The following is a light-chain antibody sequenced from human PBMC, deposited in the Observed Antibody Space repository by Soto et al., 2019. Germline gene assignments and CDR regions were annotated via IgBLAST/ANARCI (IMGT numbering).Light chain of an antibody. Sequence: QSVLTQPASGSGSPGQSITISRTGTSSDVGGYNYVSWYQQHPGKAPKLMIYDVTNRPSGISNRFSGSKSGDTASLTISGLQAEVQEIYYYCPYEPASADVLGTADRVTV. J-gene: IGLJ1*01. CDR1: SSDVGGYNY. CDR2: DVT. CDR3: CPYEPASADV. V-gene: IGLV2-14*01.